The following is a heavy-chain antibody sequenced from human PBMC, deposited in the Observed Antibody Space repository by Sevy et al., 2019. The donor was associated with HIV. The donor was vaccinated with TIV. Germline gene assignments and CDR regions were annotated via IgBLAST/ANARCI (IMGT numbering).Heavy chain of an antibody. D-gene: IGHD3-3*01. J-gene: IGHJ4*02. CDR2: IKQDQSEK. V-gene: IGHV3-7*01. Sequence: GGSLRLSCETSGFIFTDYWMSWVRQIPGKGLEWVATIKQDQSEKYYVDSVKGRFAISRDSAEKSVSLQMNGLRAEDTALYFSASEVGGFNWRPYSFDSWGQGTLVTVSS. CDR3: ASEVGGFNWRPYSFDS. CDR1: GFIFTDYW.